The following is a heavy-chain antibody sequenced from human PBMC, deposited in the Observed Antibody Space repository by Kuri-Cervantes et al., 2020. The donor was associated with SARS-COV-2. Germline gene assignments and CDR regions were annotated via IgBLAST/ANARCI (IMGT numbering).Heavy chain of an antibody. CDR3: ARGDVQSGVDAFDI. D-gene: IGHD1-1*01. CDR2: IGTAGDT. CDR1: GFPFSSYD. V-gene: IGHV3-13*04. Sequence: LSLTCAASGFPFSSYDMHWVRQATGKGLEWVSAIGTAGDTYYPGSVKGRFTISRENAKNSLYLQMNSLRAGDTAVYYCARGDVQSGVDAFDIWGQGTMVTVSS. J-gene: IGHJ3*02.